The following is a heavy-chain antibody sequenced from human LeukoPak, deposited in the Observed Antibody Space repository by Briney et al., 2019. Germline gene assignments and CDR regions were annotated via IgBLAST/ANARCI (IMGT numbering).Heavy chain of an antibody. CDR2: IIPIFGTA. CDR3: ASPSSTRRPSITPRGFDI. Sequence: SVKVSCKASGGTFSSYAISWVRQAPGQGLEWMGGIIPIFGTANYAQKFQGRVTITADESTSTAYMELSSLRSEDTAVYYCASPSSTRRPSITPRGFDIWGQGTMVTVSS. V-gene: IGHV1-69*13. CDR1: GGTFSSYA. D-gene: IGHD3-10*01. J-gene: IGHJ3*02.